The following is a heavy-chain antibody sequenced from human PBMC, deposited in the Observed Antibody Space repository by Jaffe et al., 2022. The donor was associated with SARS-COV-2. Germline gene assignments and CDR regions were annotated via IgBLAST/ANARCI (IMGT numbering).Heavy chain of an antibody. CDR2: ISSSGNII. CDR1: GFTFSSYE. Sequence: EVQLVESGGGLVQPGGSLRLSCAASGFTFSSYEMNWVRQAPGKGLEWVSYISSSGNIIYYADSVKGRFTISRDNAEKSLYLQMNSLRAEDTAVYYCARGAGTVVTPLSYWGQGTLVTVSS. V-gene: IGHV3-48*03. J-gene: IGHJ4*02. CDR3: ARGAGTVVTPLSY. D-gene: IGHD2-21*02.